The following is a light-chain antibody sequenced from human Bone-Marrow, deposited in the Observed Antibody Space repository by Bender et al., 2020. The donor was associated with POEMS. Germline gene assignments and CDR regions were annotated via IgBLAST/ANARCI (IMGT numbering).Light chain of an antibody. J-gene: IGLJ2*01. Sequence: QSALTQPRSVSGSPGQSVTISCTGTSSDVGGYNYVSWYQQHPGKAPKVMIYEGSKRPSGVSNRFSGSKSGNTASLTISGLQAEDEADYYCCSHSGSITYVVFGGGTKLTVL. CDR1: SSDVGGYNY. CDR3: CSHSGSITYVV. CDR2: EGS. V-gene: IGLV2-11*01.